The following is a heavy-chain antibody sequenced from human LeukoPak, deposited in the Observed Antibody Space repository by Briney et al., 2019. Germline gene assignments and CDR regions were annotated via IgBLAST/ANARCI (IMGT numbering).Heavy chain of an antibody. J-gene: IGHJ5*02. CDR2: IIPIFGTA. CDR3: ARDTKRSRARWENLGFDP. CDR1: GGTFSSYA. V-gene: IGHV1-69*06. Sequence: SVKVSCKASGGTFSSYAISWVRQAPGQGLEWMGGIIPIFGTANYAQKFQGRVTITADKSTSTAYMELSSLRSEDTAVYYCARDTKRSRARWENLGFDPWGQGTLVTVSS. D-gene: IGHD1-26*01.